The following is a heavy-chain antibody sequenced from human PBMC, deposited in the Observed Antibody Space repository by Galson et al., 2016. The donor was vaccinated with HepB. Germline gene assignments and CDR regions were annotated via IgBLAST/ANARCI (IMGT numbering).Heavy chain of an antibody. Sequence: SLRLSCAASHFIFSNFAMHWVRQAPGKGLEWVALLSYDGSMEYYADSVKGRFTISRDNSKNTLYLQMNSLGVEDTAVYYCARSRAPYYSGSVTNYFEYWGQGTLVTFSS. D-gene: IGHD3-10*01. CDR1: HFIFSNFA. J-gene: IGHJ4*02. CDR3: ARSRAPYYSGSVTNYFEY. V-gene: IGHV3-30*04. CDR2: LSYDGSME.